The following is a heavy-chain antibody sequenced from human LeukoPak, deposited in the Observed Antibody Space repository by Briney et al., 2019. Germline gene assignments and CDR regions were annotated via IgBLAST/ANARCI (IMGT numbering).Heavy chain of an antibody. V-gene: IGHV1-8*01. D-gene: IGHD2-2*01. CDR1: GYTFTSYD. Sequence: ASVKVSCKASGYTFTSYDINWVRQAPGQGLEWMGWMNPNSGNTGYAQKFQGRVTMTRNTSISTAYMELSSLRSEDTAVYYCAREVVVVPAAAYYYYYGMDVWGQGTLVTVSS. CDR3: AREVVVVPAAAYYYYYGMDV. CDR2: MNPNSGNT. J-gene: IGHJ6*02.